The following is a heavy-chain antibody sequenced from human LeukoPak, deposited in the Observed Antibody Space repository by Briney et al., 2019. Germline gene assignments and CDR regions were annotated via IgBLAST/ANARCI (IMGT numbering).Heavy chain of an antibody. CDR1: GFTVSINS. D-gene: IGHD4-17*01. CDR3: ARRAGEYSHPYDY. CDR2: IYSGGNT. J-gene: IGHJ4*02. V-gene: IGHV3-53*01. Sequence: GGSLRLSCAVSGFTVSINSMSWVRQAPGKGLEWVSFIYSGGNTHYSDSVKGRFTISRDNSKNTLYLQMNSLRAEDTAVYYCARRAGEYSHPYDYWGQGTLVTVSS.